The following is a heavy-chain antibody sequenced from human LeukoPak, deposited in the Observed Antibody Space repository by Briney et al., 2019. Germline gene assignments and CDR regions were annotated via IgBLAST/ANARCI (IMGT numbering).Heavy chain of an antibody. V-gene: IGHV3-30-3*01. D-gene: IGHD6-13*01. CDR1: GLTLDDYA. CDR2: ISYDGSNK. J-gene: IGHJ4*02. CDR3: ARDPTQAAELDY. Sequence: GGSLRLSCAASGLTLDDYAMHWVRQAPGKGLEWVAVISYDGSNKYSADSVKGRFTISRDNSKNTLYLQMNSLRAEDTAVYYCARDPTQAAELDYWGQGTLVTVSS.